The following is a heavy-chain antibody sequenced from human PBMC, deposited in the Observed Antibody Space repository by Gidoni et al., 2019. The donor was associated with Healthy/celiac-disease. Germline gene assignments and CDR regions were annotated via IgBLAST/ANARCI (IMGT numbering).Heavy chain of an antibody. Sequence: EVQLVESGGGLVQPGRSLRLSCAAAGFTFDDYAMHWVRQAPGKGLEWVSGISWNSGSIGYADSVKGRFTISRDNAKNSLYLQMNSLRAEDTALYYCVKGIVGATRSFFDYWGQGTLVTVSS. CDR1: GFTFDDYA. CDR3: VKGIVGATRSFFDY. J-gene: IGHJ4*02. V-gene: IGHV3-9*01. D-gene: IGHD1-26*01. CDR2: ISWNSGSI.